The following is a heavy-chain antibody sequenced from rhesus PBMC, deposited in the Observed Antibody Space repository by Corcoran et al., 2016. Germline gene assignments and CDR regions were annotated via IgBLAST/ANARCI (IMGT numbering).Heavy chain of an antibody. CDR1: GGSITRYS. D-gene: IGHD2-27*01. Sequence: QVQLQESGPGLVKPSETLSLTCAVSGGSITRYSWKWSSQPPGHGMQWHGYTGGSSGSTYYNPSLKSRVTISTETSKTQFSRKLSSVTAADTAVYYCARKTYCIGIYCYYYGLDSWGQGVVVTVSS. CDR2: TGGSSGST. CDR3: ARKTYCIGIYCYYYGLDS. J-gene: IGHJ6*01. V-gene: IGHV4-165*02.